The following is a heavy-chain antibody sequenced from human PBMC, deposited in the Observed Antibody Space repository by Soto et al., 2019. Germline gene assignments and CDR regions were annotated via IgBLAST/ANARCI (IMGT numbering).Heavy chain of an antibody. CDR1: GYTFTSYD. CDR2: ISDYNGNT. Sequence: ASVKFSCKASGYTFTSYDINWVRQAPGQGLEWMGWISDYNGNTNYAQKLQGRVTMTTDTSTSTAYMELRSLRSDDTAVYYCAREGYSPSRGIAAAGTVDFDYWGQGTLVTVSS. D-gene: IGHD6-13*01. J-gene: IGHJ4*02. CDR3: AREGYSPSRGIAAAGTVDFDY. V-gene: IGHV1-18*01.